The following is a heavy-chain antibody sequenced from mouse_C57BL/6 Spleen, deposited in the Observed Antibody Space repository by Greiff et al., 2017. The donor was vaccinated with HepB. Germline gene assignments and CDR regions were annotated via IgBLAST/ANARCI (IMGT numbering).Heavy chain of an antibody. D-gene: IGHD1-1*01. Sequence: QVQLQQPGAELVRPGSSVKLSCKASGYTFTSYWMDWVKQRPGQGLEWIGNIYPSDSETHYNQKFKDKATLTVEKSSSTAYMQLSSLTSEDSAVYYCARTNSYGSSSFAYWGQGTLVTVSA. CDR1: GYTFTSYW. V-gene: IGHV1-61*01. CDR2: IYPSDSET. CDR3: ARTNSYGSSSFAY. J-gene: IGHJ3*01.